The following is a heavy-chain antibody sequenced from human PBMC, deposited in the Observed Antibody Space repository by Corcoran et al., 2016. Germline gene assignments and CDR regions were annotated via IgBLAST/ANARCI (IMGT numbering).Heavy chain of an antibody. CDR1: GFTFSSYS. D-gene: IGHD6-13*01. J-gene: IGHJ5*02. Sequence: EVQLVESGGGLVQPGGSLRLSCAASGFTFSSYSMNWVRQAPGKGLEWVSYISSSSSTIYYADSVKGRFTIARDNAKNSLYLPMNSLRAEDTAVYYCAGDRGWGIAASWGQGTLVTVSS. CDR3: AGDRGWGIAAS. V-gene: IGHV3-48*04. CDR2: ISSSSSTI.